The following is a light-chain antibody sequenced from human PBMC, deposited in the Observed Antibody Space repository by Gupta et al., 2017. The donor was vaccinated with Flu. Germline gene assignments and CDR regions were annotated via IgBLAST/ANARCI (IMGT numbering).Light chain of an antibody. Sequence: VLTQSPGTLSLSPGERATLSCRASQSVSSNYLAWYQQRPGQAPRLLIYGASSRATGIPDRFSDSGSGTDFTLTISRLEPEDFAVYYCQRYGSSPPYSFGQGTKLEIK. CDR2: GAS. J-gene: IGKJ2*03. V-gene: IGKV3-20*01. CDR1: QSVSSNY. CDR3: QRYGSSPPYS.